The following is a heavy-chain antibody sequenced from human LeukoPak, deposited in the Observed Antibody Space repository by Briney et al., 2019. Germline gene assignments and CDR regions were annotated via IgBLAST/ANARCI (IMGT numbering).Heavy chain of an antibody. CDR1: GGPISRNNFF. D-gene: IGHD4-17*01. J-gene: IGHJ4*02. CDR2: IYYSGNT. CDR3: AAVGDNGGYYPLDY. Sequence: NASETLSLTCTVSGGPISRNNFFWGWLRQPPGKGLEWIGSIYYSGNTHYNPALKSRLTIAVDTSRNQFSLKMSSVTAADTAVYYCAAVGDNGGYYPLDYWGQGTLVTVSS. V-gene: IGHV4-39*01.